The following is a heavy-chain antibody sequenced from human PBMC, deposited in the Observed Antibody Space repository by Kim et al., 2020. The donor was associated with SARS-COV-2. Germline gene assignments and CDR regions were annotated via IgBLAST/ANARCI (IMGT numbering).Heavy chain of an antibody. D-gene: IGHD1-7*01. CDR3: ASGLKDWNYVFGY. Sequence: WGSLRLSCVASGFNFSNYWMHWVRQVPGKGLVWVSRIESDGRRTGHADSVKGRFTVSRDNAKNTLSLQMNSLRAEDTGVYFCASGLKDWNYVFGYWGQGTLVTVSS. CDR1: GFNFSNYW. CDR2: IESDGRRT. J-gene: IGHJ4*02. V-gene: IGHV3-74*01.